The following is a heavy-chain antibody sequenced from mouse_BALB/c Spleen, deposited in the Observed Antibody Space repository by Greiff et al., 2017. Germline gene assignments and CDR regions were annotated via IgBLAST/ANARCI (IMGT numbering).Heavy chain of an antibody. V-gene: IGHV5-9-4*01. CDR1: GFTFSSYA. J-gene: IGHJ3*01. CDR2: ISSGGSYT. Sequence: EVKVVESGGGLVKPGGSLKLSCAASGFTFSSYAMSWVRQSPEKRLEWVAEISSGGSYTYYPDTVTGRFTISRDNAKNTLYLEMSSLRSEDTAMYYCARVELGEEFAYWGQGTLVTVSA. D-gene: IGHD4-1*01. CDR3: ARVELGEEFAY.